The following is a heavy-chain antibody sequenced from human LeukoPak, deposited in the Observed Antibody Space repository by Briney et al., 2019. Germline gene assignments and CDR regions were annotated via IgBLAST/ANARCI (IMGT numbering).Heavy chain of an antibody. D-gene: IGHD3-22*01. CDR1: GLTVSSNY. CDR2: IYSGGST. CDR3: ARARTPGYYYDSSGYYL. V-gene: IGHV3-53*01. Sequence: GGSLRLSCAASGLTVSSNYMSWVRRAPGKGLEWVSVIYSGGSTYYADSVKGRFTISRDNSKNTLYLQMNSLRAEDTAVYYCARARTPGYYYDSSGYYLWGQGTLVTVSS. J-gene: IGHJ4*02.